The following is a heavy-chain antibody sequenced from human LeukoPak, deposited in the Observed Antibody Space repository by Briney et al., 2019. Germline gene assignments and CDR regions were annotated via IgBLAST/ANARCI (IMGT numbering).Heavy chain of an antibody. D-gene: IGHD5-12*01. J-gene: IGHJ4*02. Sequence: GGSLRFSCAASGFTFSSYAMSWVRQAPGKGLEWVSAISGSGGSTYYADSVKGRFTISRDNSKNTLYLQMNSLRAEDTAVYYCAKLRGLRRILDYWGQGTLVTVSS. V-gene: IGHV3-23*01. CDR3: AKLRGLRRILDY. CDR1: GFTFSSYA. CDR2: ISGSGGST.